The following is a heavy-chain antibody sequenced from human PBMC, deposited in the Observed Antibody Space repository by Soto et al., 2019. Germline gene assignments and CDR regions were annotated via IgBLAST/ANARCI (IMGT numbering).Heavy chain of an antibody. CDR1: GGSISSSSYY. J-gene: IGHJ3*02. CDR2: IYYSGST. Sequence: PAETLSLTCTVSGGSISSSSYYWVCMGERPGKGLELIGSIYYSGSTYYNPSLKSRVTISVDTSKNQFSLKLSSVTAVDTAVYYCARSNLRYDFWSGYGGGAFDIWGQGTMVTVSS. D-gene: IGHD3-3*01. CDR3: ARSNLRYDFWSGYGGGAFDI. V-gene: IGHV4-39*01.